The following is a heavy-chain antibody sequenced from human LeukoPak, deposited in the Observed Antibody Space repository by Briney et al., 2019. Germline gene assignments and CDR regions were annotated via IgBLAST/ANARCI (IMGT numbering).Heavy chain of an antibody. CDR1: GFTVSSNY. CDR3: AKDAGYGDYPDAFDI. D-gene: IGHD4-17*01. J-gene: IGHJ3*02. CDR2: ISGSGGST. V-gene: IGHV3-23*01. Sequence: PGGSLRLSCAASGFTVSSNYMSWVRQAPGKGLEWVSAISGSGGSTYYADSVKGRFTIFRDNSKNTLYLQMNSLRAEDTAVYYCAKDAGYGDYPDAFDIWGQGTMVTVSS.